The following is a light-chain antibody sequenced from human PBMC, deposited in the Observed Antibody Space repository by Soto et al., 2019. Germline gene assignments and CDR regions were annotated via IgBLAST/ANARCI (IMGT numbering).Light chain of an antibody. J-gene: IGLJ2*01. CDR1: TSNIGNNY. Sequence: QSVLTQPPSVSAAPGQTVTISCSGSTSNIGNNYVSWYQQLPGTAPKLLIYDNHKRPSGIPDRFSGSNSGTSATLGITGLQTGDEAHYYCGTWDSSLSVGVFGGGTKVTVL. V-gene: IGLV1-51*01. CDR3: GTWDSSLSVGV. CDR2: DNH.